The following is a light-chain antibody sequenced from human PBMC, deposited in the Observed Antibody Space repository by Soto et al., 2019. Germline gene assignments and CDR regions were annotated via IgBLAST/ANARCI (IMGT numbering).Light chain of an antibody. CDR3: QQYGSSPPT. J-gene: IGKJ4*01. CDR1: ETVATN. Sequence: VMTQSPATLSVSPGERATLSRWASETVATNLAWYQQKPGQAPRLLISGASTRAAGISDRFRGSGSGTEFTLTISSLRSEDSAVYYCQQYGSSPPTFGGGTKVEIK. V-gene: IGKV3-15*01. CDR2: GAS.